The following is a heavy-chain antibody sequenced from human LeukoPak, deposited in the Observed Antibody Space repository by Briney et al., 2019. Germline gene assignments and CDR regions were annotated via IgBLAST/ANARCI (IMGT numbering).Heavy chain of an antibody. CDR3: ARGGKIWFGELFDAFDI. CDR2: ISAYNGNT. D-gene: IGHD3-10*01. J-gene: IGHJ3*02. CDR1: GYTFTSYG. V-gene: IGHV1-18*01. Sequence: ASVKVSCKASGYTFTSYGISWVRQAPGQGLEWMGWISAYNGNTNYAQKLQSTVTMTTDTSTSTAYMELRSLRSDDTAVYYCARGGKIWFGELFDAFDIWGQGTMVTVSS.